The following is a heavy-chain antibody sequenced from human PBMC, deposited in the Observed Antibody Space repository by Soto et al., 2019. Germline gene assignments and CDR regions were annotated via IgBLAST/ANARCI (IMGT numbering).Heavy chain of an antibody. CDR1: GCTFSSYA. Sequence: GASVKVSCKASGCTFSSYAISWVRQAPGQGLEWMGGIIPIFGTANYAQKFQGRVTITADESTSTAYMELSSLRSEDMAVYYCARDGVVTGYYYYGMDVWGQGTTVTVSS. CDR3: ARDGVVTGYYYYGMDV. D-gene: IGHD3-3*01. V-gene: IGHV1-69*13. CDR2: IIPIFGTA. J-gene: IGHJ6*02.